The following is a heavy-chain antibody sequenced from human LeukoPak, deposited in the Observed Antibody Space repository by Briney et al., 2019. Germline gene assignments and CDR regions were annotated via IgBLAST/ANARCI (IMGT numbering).Heavy chain of an antibody. CDR3: ARHVRASGSGSYAFDI. CDR2: VYFRGST. D-gene: IGHD3-10*01. J-gene: IGHJ3*02. CDR1: GGSISSSSYY. V-gene: IGHV4-39*01. Sequence: SETLSLTCTVSGGSISSSSYYWGWIRQPPGKGLEWIGNVYFRGSTYYYPSLKSRVTISVDTSKNQFSLKLNSVTAADTAVYYCARHVRASGSGSYAFDIWGQGTMVTVSS.